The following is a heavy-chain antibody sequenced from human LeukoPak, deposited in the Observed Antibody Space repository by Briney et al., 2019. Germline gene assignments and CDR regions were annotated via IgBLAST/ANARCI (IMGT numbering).Heavy chain of an antibody. J-gene: IGHJ5*02. CDR3: ARADPPPRYCSSTSCYVS. V-gene: IGHV1-2*02. D-gene: IGHD2-2*01. CDR2: INPNSGGT. CDR1: GYAFTGYY. Sequence: ASVKVSCKASGYAFTGYYMHWVRQAPGQGLEWMGWINPNSGGTNYAQKFQGRVTITADESTSTAYMELSSLRSEDTAVYYCARADPPPRYCSSTSCYVSWGQGTLVTVSS.